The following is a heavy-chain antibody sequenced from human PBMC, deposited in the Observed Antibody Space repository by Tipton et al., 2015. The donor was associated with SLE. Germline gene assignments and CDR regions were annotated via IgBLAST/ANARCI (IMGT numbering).Heavy chain of an antibody. CDR3: ARDRGYSYGRFDP. D-gene: IGHD5-18*01. Sequence: TLSLTCTVSGGSISSGSYYWSWIRQPAGKGLEWIGYIYTSGSTNYNPSLKSRVTISVDTSKNQFSLKLSSVTAADTAVYYCARDRGYSYGRFDPWGQGTLVTVPS. J-gene: IGHJ5*02. CDR2: IYTSGST. CDR1: GGSISSGSYY. V-gene: IGHV4-61*09.